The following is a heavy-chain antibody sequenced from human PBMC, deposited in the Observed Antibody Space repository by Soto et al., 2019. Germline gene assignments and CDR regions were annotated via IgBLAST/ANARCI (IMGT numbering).Heavy chain of an antibody. Sequence: GGSLRLSCAASGFTVSSNYMSWVRQAPGKGLEWVSVIYSGGSTYYADSVKGRFTISRDNSKNTLYLQMNSLRAEDTAVYYCARGVPDVLRFLEWLSYYYYYMDVWGKGTTVTVSS. CDR1: GFTVSSNY. CDR2: IYSGGST. J-gene: IGHJ6*03. CDR3: ARGVPDVLRFLEWLSYYYYYMDV. D-gene: IGHD3-3*01. V-gene: IGHV3-66*01.